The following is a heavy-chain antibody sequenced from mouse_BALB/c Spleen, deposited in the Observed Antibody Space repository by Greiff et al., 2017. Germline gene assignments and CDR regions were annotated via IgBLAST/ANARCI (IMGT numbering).Heavy chain of an antibody. J-gene: IGHJ3*01. V-gene: IGHV6-3*01. Sequence: EVKLMESGGGLVQPGGSMKLSCVASGFTFSSYWMSWVRQSPEKGLEWVAEIRLKSDNYATHYAESVKGKFTISRDDSKSRLYLQMNSLRAEDTGIYYCTDRGFAYWGQGTLVTVSA. CDR1: GFTFSSYW. CDR2: IRLKSDNYAT. CDR3: TDRGFAY.